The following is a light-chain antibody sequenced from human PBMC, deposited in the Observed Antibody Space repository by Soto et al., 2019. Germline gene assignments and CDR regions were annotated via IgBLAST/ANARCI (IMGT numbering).Light chain of an antibody. CDR3: NSYTSSSTLYV. CDR1: SSDIGTYNY. J-gene: IGLJ1*01. V-gene: IGLV2-14*01. CDR2: EVS. Sequence: QSALTQPASVSGSPGQSITISCTGTSSDIGTYNYVSWYQQHLGKAPKLMLYEVSNRPSGVSNRFFGSKSGNTASLTISGLQAEDEADYFCNSYTSSSTLYVFGTGTKLTVL.